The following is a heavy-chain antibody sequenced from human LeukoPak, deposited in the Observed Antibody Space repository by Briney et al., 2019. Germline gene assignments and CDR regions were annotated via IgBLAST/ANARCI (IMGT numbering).Heavy chain of an antibody. D-gene: IGHD2-2*01. V-gene: IGHV1-2*06. J-gene: IGHJ4*02. Sequence: ASVKVSCKASGYTFTDFYIHWVRQALGQGLEWMGRINPNTGGTKYAQNFQGRVTMTRDASINTAYMEMSSLRSDDTAVCYCARSCGSTSCSLDFDYWGQGTLVTVSS. CDR3: ARSCGSTSCSLDFDY. CDR1: GYTFTDFY. CDR2: INPNTGGT.